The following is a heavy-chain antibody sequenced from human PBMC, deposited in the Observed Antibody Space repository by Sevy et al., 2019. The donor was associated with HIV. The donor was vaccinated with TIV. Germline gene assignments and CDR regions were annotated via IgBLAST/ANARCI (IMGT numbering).Heavy chain of an antibody. J-gene: IGHJ6*02. CDR3: AKGPNGPDIGSSGYYLPYYSYYYGMDV. V-gene: IGHV3-23*01. CDR2: ISGSGGST. Sequence: GGSLRLSCAASGFTFSSYAMSWVRQAPGKGLEWVSAISGSGGSTYYADSVKGRFTISRDNSKNTRYLQMNSLRAEDTAVYYWAKGPNGPDIGSSGYYLPYYSYYYGMDVWGQGTTVTVSS. CDR1: GFTFSSYA. D-gene: IGHD3-22*01.